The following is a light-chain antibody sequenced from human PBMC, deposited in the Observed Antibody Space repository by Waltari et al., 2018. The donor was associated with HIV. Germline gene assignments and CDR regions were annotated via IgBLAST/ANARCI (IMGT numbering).Light chain of an antibody. J-gene: IGLJ7*01. Sequence: QSVLTQPPSASGTPGQRVTISCSGSSSNIGSNTVNWYQQLPGTAPKLLIYSTNQRPSGVPDPFSGSKSGTSASLAISGLQSEDEADYYCAAWDDSLNGAVFGGGTQLTVL. CDR2: STN. CDR1: SSNIGSNT. V-gene: IGLV1-44*01. CDR3: AAWDDSLNGAV.